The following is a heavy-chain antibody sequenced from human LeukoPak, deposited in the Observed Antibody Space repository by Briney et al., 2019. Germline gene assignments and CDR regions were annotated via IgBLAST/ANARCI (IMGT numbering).Heavy chain of an antibody. J-gene: IGHJ4*02. CDR3: AKHRFESGGYHSTD. CDR2: IASDGSST. CDR1: GFTFSSYW. D-gene: IGHD3-22*01. V-gene: IGHV3-74*01. Sequence: GGSLRLSCAASGFTFSSYWMNWVRQAPGKGLVWVSRIASDGSSTTHADSVKGRFSISRDNAKNTLYLQMNSLRDEDTAVYYCAKHRFESGGYHSTDWGQGTLVSVSS.